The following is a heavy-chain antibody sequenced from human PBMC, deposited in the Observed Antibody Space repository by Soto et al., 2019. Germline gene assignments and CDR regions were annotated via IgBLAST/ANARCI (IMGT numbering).Heavy chain of an antibody. V-gene: IGHV3-15*07. J-gene: IGHJ4*02. CDR2: IKSKTDGGTT. CDR1: GFTFSNAW. CDR3: TTGVLWNWGGRDY. Sequence: PGGSLRLSCAASGFTFSNAWMNWVRQAPGKGLEWVGRIKSKTDGGTTDYAAPVKGRFTISRDDSKNTLYLQMNSLKTEDTAVYYCTTGVLWNWGGRDYWGQGTLVTVSS. D-gene: IGHD1-7*01.